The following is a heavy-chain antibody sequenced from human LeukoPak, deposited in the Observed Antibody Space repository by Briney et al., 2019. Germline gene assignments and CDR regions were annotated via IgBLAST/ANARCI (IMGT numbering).Heavy chain of an antibody. CDR1: GYTLTELS. V-gene: IGHV1-24*01. CDR2: FDPEDGET. Sequence: GASVKVSCKVSGYTLTELSMHWVRQAPGKGLEWMGGFDPEDGETIYAQKFQGRVTMTEDTSTDTAYMELSSLRSDDTAVYYCARFSSYGSGHNHDYWGQGTLVTVSS. D-gene: IGHD3-10*01. J-gene: IGHJ4*02. CDR3: ARFSSYGSGHNHDY.